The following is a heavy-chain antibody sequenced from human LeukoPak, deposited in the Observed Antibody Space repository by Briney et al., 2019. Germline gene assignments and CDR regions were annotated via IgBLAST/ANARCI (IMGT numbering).Heavy chain of an antibody. CDR2: ISSSSSYI. CDR3: AGHNSGHNAFDI. Sequence: PGGSLRLSCAASGFTFSSYSMNWVRQAPGKGLEWVSSISSSSSYIYYADSVKGRFTISRDNAKNPLYLQMNSLRAEDTAVYYCAGHNSGHNAFDIWGQGTMVTASS. CDR1: GFTFSSYS. D-gene: IGHD5-12*01. V-gene: IGHV3-21*01. J-gene: IGHJ3*02.